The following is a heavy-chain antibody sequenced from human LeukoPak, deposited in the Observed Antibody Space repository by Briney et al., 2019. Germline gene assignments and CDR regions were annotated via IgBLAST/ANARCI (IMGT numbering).Heavy chain of an antibody. D-gene: IGHD6-13*01. V-gene: IGHV3-30*02. CDR1: GFTFSSYG. J-gene: IGHJ6*03. CDR2: IRYDGSNK. CDR3: AKDGSSWKDYYYYYYMDV. Sequence: GGSLRLSCAASGFTFSSYGMHWVRQAPGKGLEWVAFIRYDGSNKYYADSVKGRFTISRDNSKNTLYLQMNSLRAEDTAVYYCAKDGSSWKDYYYYYYMDVWGKGTTVTVSS.